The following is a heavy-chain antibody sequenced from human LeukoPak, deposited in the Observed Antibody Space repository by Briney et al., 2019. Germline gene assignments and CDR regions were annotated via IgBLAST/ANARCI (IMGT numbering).Heavy chain of an antibody. V-gene: IGHV3-11*01. D-gene: IGHD3-10*01. CDR1: GFTFSDYY. J-gene: IGHJ6*02. CDR3: ARDTYSQITLLWFGSFMDV. CDR2: TSSSGSTI. Sequence: PGGSLRLSCAASGFTFSDYYMSWIRQAPGKGLEWVSYTSSSGSTIYYADSVKGRFTISRDNAKNSLYLQMNSLRAEDTAVYYCARDTYSQITLLWFGSFMDVWGQGTTVTVSS.